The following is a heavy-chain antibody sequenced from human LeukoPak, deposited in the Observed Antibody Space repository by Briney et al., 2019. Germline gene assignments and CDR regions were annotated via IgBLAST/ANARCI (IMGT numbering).Heavy chain of an antibody. V-gene: IGHV1-3*01. CDR3: ASRAGDCSSTSCYGVAFDI. J-gene: IGHJ3*02. CDR2: INAGNGNT. D-gene: IGHD2-2*01. Sequence: EASVTVSCKASGYTFTSYAMHWVRQAPGQRLEWMGWINAGNGNTKYSQKFQGRVTITRDTSASTAYMELSSLRSEDTAVYYCASRAGDCSSTSCYGVAFDIWGQGTMVTVSS. CDR1: GYTFTSYA.